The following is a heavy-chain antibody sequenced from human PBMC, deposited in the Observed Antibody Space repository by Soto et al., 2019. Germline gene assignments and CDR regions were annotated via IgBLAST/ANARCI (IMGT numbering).Heavy chain of an antibody. D-gene: IGHD6-13*01. V-gene: IGHV4-39*01. CDR1: GGSISSGNYY. J-gene: IGHJ5*02. Sequence: SETLSLTCTVSGGSISSGNYYWSWIRQPPGKGLEWIGFISYSGSTYYNPSLKSRVTISVDTSKNQFSLKLSSVTAADTAVYYCARHQSHSSSYVDPWGQGTLVTVSS. CDR2: ISYSGST. CDR3: ARHQSHSSSYVDP.